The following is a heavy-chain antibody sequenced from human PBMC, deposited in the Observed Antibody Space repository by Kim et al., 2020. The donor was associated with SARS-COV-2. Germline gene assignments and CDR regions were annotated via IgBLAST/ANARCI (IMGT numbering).Heavy chain of an antibody. CDR1: GFTFSSFW. D-gene: IGHD2-15*01. V-gene: IGHV3-74*01. J-gene: IGHJ4*02. CDR2: ISSDGSTT. Sequence: GGSLRLSCAASGFTFSSFWMHWVRQAPGKGLVWVSLISSDGSTTTYVDAVKGRFTISRDNTKNTLSLQMHSLTAEDPAVYYCVRGGADSWYWGLVTLVTVSS. CDR3: VRGGADSWY.